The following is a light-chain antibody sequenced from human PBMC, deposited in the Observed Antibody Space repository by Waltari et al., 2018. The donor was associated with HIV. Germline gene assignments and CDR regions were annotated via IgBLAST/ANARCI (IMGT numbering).Light chain of an antibody. CDR1: SSDVGAYHY. CDR2: EVS. CDR3: SSYTTNNTRV. J-gene: IGLJ3*02. Sequence: QSALTQPASVAGSPGQSITISCTGTSSDVGAYHYVSWYQQHPGKAPKLMIYEVSNRPSGVSNRFSASKSGNTASLTISGLQAEDEADYYCSSYTTNNTRVFGGGTKLNVL. V-gene: IGLV2-14*03.